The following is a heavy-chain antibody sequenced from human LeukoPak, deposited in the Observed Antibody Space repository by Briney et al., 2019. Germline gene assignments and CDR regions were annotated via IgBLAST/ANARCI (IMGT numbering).Heavy chain of an antibody. CDR3: ARALGYCSSTSCYSAFDI. CDR2: ISSSGSTK. V-gene: IGHV3-11*04. J-gene: IGHJ3*02. Sequence: GGSLRLSCAASGFTFSGFYMTWIRQAPGKGLEWVSYISSSGSTKYYADSVKGRFTISRDNAKNSLYLQMNSLRAEDTAVYYCARALGYCSSTSCYSAFDIWGQGTMVTVSS. D-gene: IGHD2-2*02. CDR1: GFTFSGFY.